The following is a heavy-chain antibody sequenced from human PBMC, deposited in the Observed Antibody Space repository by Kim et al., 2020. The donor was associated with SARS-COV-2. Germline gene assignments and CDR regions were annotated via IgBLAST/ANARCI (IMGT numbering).Heavy chain of an antibody. V-gene: IGHV4-39*01. CDR2: IFYDGNT. J-gene: IGHJ6*02. CDR3: ARQSGYYYYAMDV. D-gene: IGHD3-10*01. Sequence: SETLSLTCTVSRGSIRAGSYYWAWVRQSPGKGLEWIGNIFYDGNTKYNPSLKSRVTISVDTSMNQFSLRLTSVTATDTALYFCARQSGYYYYAMDVWGRGTPVTVSS. CDR1: RGSIRAGSYY.